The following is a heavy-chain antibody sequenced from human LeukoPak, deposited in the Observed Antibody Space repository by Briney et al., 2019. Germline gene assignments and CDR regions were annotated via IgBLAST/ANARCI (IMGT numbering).Heavy chain of an antibody. Sequence: GGSLRLSCAASGFSFSNYGMHWVRQAPGKGLEWVSSISSSSSYIYYADSVKGRFTISRDNAKNSLYLQMNSLRAEDTAVYYCARDALIAAVDFDYWGQGTLVTVSS. V-gene: IGHV3-21*01. J-gene: IGHJ4*02. CDR3: ARDALIAAVDFDY. CDR1: GFSFSNYG. CDR2: ISSSSSYI. D-gene: IGHD6-13*01.